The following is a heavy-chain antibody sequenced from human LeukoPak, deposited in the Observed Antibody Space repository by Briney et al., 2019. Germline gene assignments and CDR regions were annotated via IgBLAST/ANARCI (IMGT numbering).Heavy chain of an antibody. CDR2: IYYSGST. Sequence: SETLSLTCTVSGGSISSSSYYWGWIRQPPGKGLEWIGSIYYSGSTYYNPSLKSRVTISVDTSKNQFSLKLSSATAADTAVYYCARQRKYCSGGSCYSRGEIDYWGQGTLVTVSS. CDR3: ARQRKYCSGGSCYSRGEIDY. CDR1: GGSISSSSYY. D-gene: IGHD2-15*01. V-gene: IGHV4-39*01. J-gene: IGHJ4*02.